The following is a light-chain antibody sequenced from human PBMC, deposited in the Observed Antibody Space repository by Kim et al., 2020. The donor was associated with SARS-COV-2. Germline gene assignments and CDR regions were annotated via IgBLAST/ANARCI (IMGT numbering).Light chain of an antibody. CDR2: GAS. CDR3: QQYNNRRT. J-gene: IGKJ2*01. CDR1: QSVSSN. V-gene: IGKV3-15*01. Sequence: EIEMTQSPATLSVSPGERATLSCRASQSVSSNLAWYQQKPGQAPRLLIYGASTRATGIPARFSGSGSGTEFTLTISSLQSEDFAVYYCQQYNNRRTFGQGTKLEI.